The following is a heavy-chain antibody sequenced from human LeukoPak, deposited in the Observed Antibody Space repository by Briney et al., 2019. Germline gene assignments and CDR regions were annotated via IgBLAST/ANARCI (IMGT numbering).Heavy chain of an antibody. CDR2: IYYSVST. Sequence: SDTLSLTCTVSGGSISSGGYYWSWIRQHPGKDLEWIGYIYYSVSTYYNPSLKSRVTISIDTSKNQFSLKLSSVTAADTAVYYCARGEGYCSSTSCYVFDYWGQGTLVTVSS. D-gene: IGHD2-2*01. J-gene: IGHJ4*02. V-gene: IGHV4-31*03. CDR3: ARGEGYCSSTSCYVFDY. CDR1: GGSISSGGYY.